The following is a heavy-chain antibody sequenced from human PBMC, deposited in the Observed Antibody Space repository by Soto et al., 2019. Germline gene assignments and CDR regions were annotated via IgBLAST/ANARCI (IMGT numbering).Heavy chain of an antibody. CDR2: INPDSGDT. CDR1: GYTFTAYY. V-gene: IGHV1-2*02. CDR3: ARDPGDRTFEN. D-gene: IGHD2-21*02. J-gene: IGHJ4*02. Sequence: ASVEVTCKASGYTFTAYYIHWVRQAPGQGLEWMGWINPDSGDTSYAKKFQGRVTMTRDTSFGPAYMELSSLRSDDTAIYYCARDPGDRTFENWGQGTLV.